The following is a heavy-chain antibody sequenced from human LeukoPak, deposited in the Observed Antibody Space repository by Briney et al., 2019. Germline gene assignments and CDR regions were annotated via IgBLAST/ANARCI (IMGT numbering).Heavy chain of an antibody. CDR1: GGSISSGSYY. J-gene: IGHJ3*02. Sequence: PSQTLSLTCTVSGGSISSGSYYWSWIRQPAGKGLEWIGRIYTSGSTNYNPSLKSRVTISVDTSKNQFSLKLSSVTAADTAVYYCARFRVQDAFDIWGQGTMVTVSS. CDR2: IYTSGST. CDR3: ARFRVQDAFDI. V-gene: IGHV4-61*02.